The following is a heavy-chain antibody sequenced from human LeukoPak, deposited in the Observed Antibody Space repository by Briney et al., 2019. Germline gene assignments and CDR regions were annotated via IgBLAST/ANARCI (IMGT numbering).Heavy chain of an antibody. Sequence: GGSLRLSCAASGFTSSSYWMSWVRQAPGKGLEWVANIKQDGSEKYYVDSVKGRFTISRDNAKNSLFLQMNTLRAEDTAVYYCAREGYSYSLNYFDYWGQGTLVTVSS. J-gene: IGHJ4*02. CDR3: AREGYSYSLNYFDY. D-gene: IGHD5-18*01. CDR1: GFTSSSYW. V-gene: IGHV3-7*01. CDR2: IKQDGSEK.